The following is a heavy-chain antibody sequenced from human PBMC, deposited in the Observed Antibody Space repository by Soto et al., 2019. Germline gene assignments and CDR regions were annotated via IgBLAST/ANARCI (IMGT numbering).Heavy chain of an antibody. V-gene: IGHV3-23*01. J-gene: IGHJ3*02. CDR2: IRGSGGTT. D-gene: IGHD1-7*01. Sequence: PGGSLRLSCAASGFTFSSYAMSWVRQAPGKGLEWVAVIRGSGGTTYYADSVKGRFTISRDNSKNTLYLQMNTLRAEDTALYYCAKDQKWNYDGVDAFDIWGQGTMFTVSS. CDR1: GFTFSSYA. CDR3: AKDQKWNYDGVDAFDI.